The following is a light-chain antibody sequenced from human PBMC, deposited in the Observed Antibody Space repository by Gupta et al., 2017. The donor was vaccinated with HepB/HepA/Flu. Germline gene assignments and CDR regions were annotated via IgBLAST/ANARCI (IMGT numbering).Light chain of an antibody. CDR2: KAT. CDR3: QDYDHYPWT. CDR1: QSISAW. V-gene: IGKV1-5*03. Sequence: DIQMIQSPSTLSASVGDRVSITCRASQSISAWLAWYKQKPGKAPKLLLYKATNLPSRVPTRFSGSGSGTEFTLTISSLQPDDFATYYCQDYDHYPWTFGQGTKVEIK. J-gene: IGKJ1*01.